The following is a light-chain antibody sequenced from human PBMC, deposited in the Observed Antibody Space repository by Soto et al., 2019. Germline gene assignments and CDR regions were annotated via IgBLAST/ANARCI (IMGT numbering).Light chain of an antibody. CDR3: CSYTTSNTRQIV. V-gene: IGLV2-14*03. CDR1: SSDVGGYNY. J-gene: IGLJ1*01. CDR2: DVS. Sequence: QCALTQPASVSGSPGQSITISCTGTSSDVGGYNYVSWYQHHPGKAPKLMIYDVSNRPSGVSNRFSGSKSGNTASLTISGLQPEDEADYYSCSYTTSNTRQIVFGTGTKVTVL.